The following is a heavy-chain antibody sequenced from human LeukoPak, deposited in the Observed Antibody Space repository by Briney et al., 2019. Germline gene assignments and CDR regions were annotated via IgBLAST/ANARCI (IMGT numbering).Heavy chain of an antibody. D-gene: IGHD5-18*01. CDR3: ATVDTSMVNNYYYYYMDV. CDR2: IFSGGST. CDR1: GFTVSSNY. Sequence: GGSLRLSCAASGFTVSSNYMSWVRQAPGKGLEWVSVIFSGGSTYYADSVKGRFTISRDNSKNTLYLQMNSLRAEDTAVYYCATVDTSMVNNYYYYYMDVWGKGTTVTVSS. J-gene: IGHJ6*03. V-gene: IGHV3-53*01.